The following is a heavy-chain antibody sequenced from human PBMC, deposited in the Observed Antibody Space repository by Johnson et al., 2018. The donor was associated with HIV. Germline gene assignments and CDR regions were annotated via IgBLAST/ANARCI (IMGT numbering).Heavy chain of an antibody. CDR1: AFTFSNYA. J-gene: IGHJ3*01. CDR3: ARRRGDGWFLDLDAFDV. Sequence: QLVESGGGLVQPGGSLRLSCAASAFTFSNYAMFWVRQAPGKGLEWVANIKQDGSEKYYVDSVKGRFTISRDNAKNSLYLQMNSLRADDMAVYYCARRRGDGWFLDLDAFDVWGQGTMVTLSS. D-gene: IGHD6-19*01. CDR2: IKQDGSEK. V-gene: IGHV3-7*03.